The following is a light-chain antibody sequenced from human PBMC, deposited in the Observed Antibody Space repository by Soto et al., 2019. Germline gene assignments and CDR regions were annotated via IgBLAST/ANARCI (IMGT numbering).Light chain of an antibody. CDR3: SSYTSSSTPWV. V-gene: IGLV2-14*01. J-gene: IGLJ3*02. CDR2: DVS. Sequence: QSALTQSASVSGSPGQSITISCTGTSSDVGGYNYVSWYQQHPGKAPKLIIYDVSNRPSGVSNRFSGSKSGNTASLTISGLQAEDEADYYCSSYTSSSTPWVFGGGTKLTVL. CDR1: SSDVGGYNY.